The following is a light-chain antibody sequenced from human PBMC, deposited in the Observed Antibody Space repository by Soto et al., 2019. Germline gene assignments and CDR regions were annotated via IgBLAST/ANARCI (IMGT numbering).Light chain of an antibody. J-gene: IGKJ2*01. V-gene: IGKV1-39*01. CDR1: RSIGNY. CDR2: LTS. CDR3: QQSYSTPYS. Sequence: DIQMTQSPSSLSASVGDRVTITCRASRSIGNYLNWYQQKPESAPKLLIFLTSSLQSGIPSRFSGSGSGTDFTITISSLQPEDSATYYCQQSYSTPYSFGQGTKLEIK.